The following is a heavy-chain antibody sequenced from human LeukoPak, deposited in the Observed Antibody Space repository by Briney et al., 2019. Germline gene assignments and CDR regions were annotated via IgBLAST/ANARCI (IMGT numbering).Heavy chain of an antibody. CDR1: DDSITMYY. J-gene: IGHJ3*02. CDR2: VDHTGST. V-gene: IGHV4-59*01. D-gene: IGHD3-10*01. CDR3: ARTYYYGSGSRGNDAFDI. Sequence: SETLSLTCSVSDDSITMYYWTWIWQPPGKGLEWIGYVDHTGSTNFNSSLNGRVSISRDTTKNLFSLRLRSVTAADTAVYYCARTYYYGSGSRGNDAFDIWGQGTMVTVSS.